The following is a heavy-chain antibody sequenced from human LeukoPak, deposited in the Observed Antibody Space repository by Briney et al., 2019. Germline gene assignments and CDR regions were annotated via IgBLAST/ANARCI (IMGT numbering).Heavy chain of an antibody. CDR1: GGSISSSNW. Sequence: SGTLSLTCAVSGGSISSSNWWSWVRQPPGKGLEWIGEINHSGGTKYNPSLKSRVTISLDTSKNQFSLKLSSVTAADTAIYYCARGGLKWELLPARARKSYYFDYWGQGTLVTVSS. J-gene: IGHJ4*02. V-gene: IGHV4-4*02. CDR2: INHSGGT. CDR3: ARGGLKWELLPARARKSYYFDY. D-gene: IGHD1-26*01.